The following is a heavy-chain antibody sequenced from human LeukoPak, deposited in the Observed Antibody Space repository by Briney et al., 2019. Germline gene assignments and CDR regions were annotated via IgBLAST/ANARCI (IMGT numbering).Heavy chain of an antibody. D-gene: IGHD6-19*01. Sequence: PSETLSLTCAVSGYSISSGYYWGWIRQPPGKGLEWIGSIYHSGSTYYNPSLKSRATISVDTSKNQFSLKLSSVTAADTAVYYCARRYSSGWYLRRYFDYWGQGTLVTVSS. CDR2: IYHSGST. CDR3: ARRYSSGWYLRRYFDY. CDR1: GYSISSGYY. J-gene: IGHJ4*02. V-gene: IGHV4-38-2*01.